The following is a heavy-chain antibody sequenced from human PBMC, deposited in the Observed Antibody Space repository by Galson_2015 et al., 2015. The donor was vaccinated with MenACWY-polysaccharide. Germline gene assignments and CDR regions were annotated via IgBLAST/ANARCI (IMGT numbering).Heavy chain of an antibody. Sequence: TLSLTCPVSGASISKGGSYWRWFRQLPETGLEWIGYMSYXGRSNYNPSLRSRVTISIDTSRNQFSLQLNSVTAADTAVYYCARIPSTGTSFGWFDPWGQGTLVTVSS. V-gene: IGHV4-31*03. CDR3: ARIPSTGTSFGWFDP. D-gene: IGHD4-17*01. CDR2: MSYXGRS. J-gene: IGHJ5*02. CDR1: GASISKGGSY.